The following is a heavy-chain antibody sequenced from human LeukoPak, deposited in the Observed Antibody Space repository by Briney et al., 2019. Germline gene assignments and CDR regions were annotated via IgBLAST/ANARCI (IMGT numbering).Heavy chain of an antibody. D-gene: IGHD6-13*01. CDR1: GFTVSDNY. CDR2: MYSRGDT. V-gene: IGHV3-53*01. CDR3: ARDAPQVPAAGVLAS. J-gene: IGHJ5*02. Sequence: GGSLRLSCAASGFTVSDNYMSWVRQAPGKGLEWVPVMYSRGDTYYANSVKGRFTFSRDISRNTLYLQMNGLRIEDTAMYYCARDAPQVPAAGVLASWGQGTLVIVSS.